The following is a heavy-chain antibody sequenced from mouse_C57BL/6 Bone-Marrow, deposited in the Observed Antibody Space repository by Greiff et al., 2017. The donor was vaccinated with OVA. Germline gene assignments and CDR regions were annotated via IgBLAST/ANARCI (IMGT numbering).Heavy chain of an antibody. Sequence: QVQLQQSGPELVKPGASVKISCKASGYAFSSSWMNWVKQRPGKGLEWIGRIYPGDGDTNYNGKFKGKATLTADKSSSTAYMQLSSLTSEDSAVYFCARWSYYGSSYKHYFDYWGQGTTLTVSS. CDR3: ARWSYYGSSYKHYFDY. V-gene: IGHV1-82*01. J-gene: IGHJ2*01. D-gene: IGHD1-1*01. CDR2: IYPGDGDT. CDR1: GYAFSSSW.